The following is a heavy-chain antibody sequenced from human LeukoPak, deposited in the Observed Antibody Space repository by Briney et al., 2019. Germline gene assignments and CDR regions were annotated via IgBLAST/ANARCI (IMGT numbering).Heavy chain of an antibody. V-gene: IGHV4-34*01. D-gene: IGHD3-10*01. CDR2: INHSGST. J-gene: IGHJ4*02. CDR1: GGSFSGYY. CDR3: ARQTRSGTYAFDI. Sequence: SETLSLTCAVYGGSFSGYYWSWIRQPPGKGLEWTGEINHSGSTNYNPSLKSRVTISADTSKNQFSLKLSSVTAADTAVYYCARQTRSGTYAFDIWGQGVLVTVPS.